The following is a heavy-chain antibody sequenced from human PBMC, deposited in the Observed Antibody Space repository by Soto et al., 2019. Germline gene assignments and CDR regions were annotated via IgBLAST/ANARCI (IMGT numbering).Heavy chain of an antibody. Sequence: GGSLRLSCAASGFTFSSYWMSWVRQAPGKGLEWVANIKQDGSEKYYVDSVKGRFTISRDNAKNSLYLQMNSLRAEDTAVYYCARSIAAAGSGIRGAFDIWGQGTMVTVSS. V-gene: IGHV3-7*01. CDR1: GFTFSSYW. J-gene: IGHJ3*02. D-gene: IGHD6-13*01. CDR3: ARSIAAAGSGIRGAFDI. CDR2: IKQDGSEK.